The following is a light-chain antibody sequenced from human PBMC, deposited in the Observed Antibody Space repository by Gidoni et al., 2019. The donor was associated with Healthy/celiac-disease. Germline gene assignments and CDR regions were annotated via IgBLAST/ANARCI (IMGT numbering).Light chain of an antibody. Sequence: SYELTQPPSVSVSPGQTASINCSGDKWGDKYACWYQQKPGKSPVLVIYHDSKRPSGIPERFSGSNSGNPATLTLSVPQAMDAADYYCQAWDSITALFGGGTQLTVL. J-gene: IGLJ2*01. CDR2: HDS. V-gene: IGLV3-1*01. CDR3: QAWDSITAL. CDR1: KWGDKY.